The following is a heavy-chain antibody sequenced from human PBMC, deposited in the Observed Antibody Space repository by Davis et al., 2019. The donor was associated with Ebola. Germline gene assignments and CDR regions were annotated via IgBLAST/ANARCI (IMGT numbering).Heavy chain of an antibody. CDR2: IDVGNVNT. Sequence: AASVKVSCKASGYSFTAYALYWMRQAPGHRLEWMGWIDVGNVNTKYSQKLQGRVIITRDTSASTVYMQLSSLTSEDTAVYYCARADWASLPHFDYWGQGTLVTVSS. J-gene: IGHJ4*02. CDR3: ARADWASLPHFDY. D-gene: IGHD3/OR15-3a*01. V-gene: IGHV1-3*01. CDR1: GYSFTAYA.